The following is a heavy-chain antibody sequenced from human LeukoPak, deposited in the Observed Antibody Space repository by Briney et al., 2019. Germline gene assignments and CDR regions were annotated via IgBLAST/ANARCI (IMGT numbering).Heavy chain of an antibody. Sequence: PSETLSLTCTVSGGSISSSSYYWGWIRQPPGKGLEWIGSIYYSGSTYYNPSLKSRVTISVDTSKNQFSLKLSSVTAADTAVYYCARDDYNSGSYNWFDPWGQGTLVTVSS. CDR1: GGSISSSSYY. CDR3: ARDDYNSGSYNWFDP. CDR2: IYYSGST. D-gene: IGHD4-11*01. V-gene: IGHV4-39*07. J-gene: IGHJ5*02.